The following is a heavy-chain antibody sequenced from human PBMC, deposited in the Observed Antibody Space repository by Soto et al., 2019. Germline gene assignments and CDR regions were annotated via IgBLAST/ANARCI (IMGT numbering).Heavy chain of an antibody. V-gene: IGHV3-15*01. J-gene: IGHJ4*02. CDR1: GFTFTNAW. D-gene: IGHD2-21*02. CDR2: IKSKSVGGTV. Sequence: EVQLVESGGGLVKPGGSLRLSCAASGFTFTNAWMNWVRQAPGKGLEWVGRIKSKSVGGTVNYAAPVKGRFTISRDDSGNTLYQQMNSLKTEDTAVYYCATCGGDCYLNYWGQGALVTVSS. CDR3: ATCGGDCYLNY.